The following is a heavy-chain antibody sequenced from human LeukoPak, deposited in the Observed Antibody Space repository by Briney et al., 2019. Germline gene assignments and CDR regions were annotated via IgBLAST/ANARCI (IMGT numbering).Heavy chain of an antibody. Sequence: PGGSLRLSCAASQFTFSSYAMSWVRQAPGKGLEWVSGISSIGGSTVYADSVQGRFTISRDNSKNALYLQMNSLRAEDTAVYYCASRTTVTTFDYWGQGTLVTVSS. CDR3: ASRTTVTTFDY. V-gene: IGHV3-23*01. CDR2: ISSIGGST. J-gene: IGHJ4*02. D-gene: IGHD4-17*01. CDR1: QFTFSSYA.